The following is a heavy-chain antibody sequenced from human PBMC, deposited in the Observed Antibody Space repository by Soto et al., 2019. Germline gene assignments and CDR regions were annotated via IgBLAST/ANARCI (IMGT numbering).Heavy chain of an antibody. CDR3: ARDRVVGGDRLDY. CDR2: ISAYNGNT. CDR1: GYTFTTYG. V-gene: IGHV1-18*01. Sequence: QVQLVQSGGEVKRPGASVKVSCKASGYTFTTYGISWVRQAPGQGLEWMGWISAYNGNTDYGQKFQGRVILTIDTSTSTAYMELRSLRSDDPAVYYCARDRVVGGDRLDYWGQGTLVTVSS. D-gene: IGHD3-10*01. J-gene: IGHJ4*02.